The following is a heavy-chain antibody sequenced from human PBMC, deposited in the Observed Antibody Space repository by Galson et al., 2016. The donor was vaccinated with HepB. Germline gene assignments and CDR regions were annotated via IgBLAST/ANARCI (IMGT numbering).Heavy chain of an antibody. CDR3: ARDPGSGWHDYYYYMDV. Sequence: SLRLSCAASGFTFSSYAMYWVRQAPDKGLEWVALISYDGINKYYADSVKGRFTISRDNSKNTLYLQMNSLRSEDTAVYYCARDPGSGWHDYYYYMDVWGKGTTVTVSS. CDR1: GFTFSSYA. D-gene: IGHD6-19*01. CDR2: ISYDGINK. J-gene: IGHJ6*03. V-gene: IGHV3-30-3*01.